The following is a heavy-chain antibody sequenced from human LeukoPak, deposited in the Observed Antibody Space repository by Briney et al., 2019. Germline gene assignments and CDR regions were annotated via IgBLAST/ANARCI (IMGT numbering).Heavy chain of an antibody. J-gene: IGHJ4*02. D-gene: IGHD4-11*01. Sequence: PGGSLRLSCAASGFTFSTYGMHWVRQAPGKGLEWVASINQDVSEENFVDSVKGRFTISRDNAKSSLFLQMNSLRAEDTAVYYCARDRGYSTFDFWGQGTLVTVSS. V-gene: IGHV3-7*04. CDR3: ARDRGYSTFDF. CDR1: GFTFSTYG. CDR2: INQDVSEE.